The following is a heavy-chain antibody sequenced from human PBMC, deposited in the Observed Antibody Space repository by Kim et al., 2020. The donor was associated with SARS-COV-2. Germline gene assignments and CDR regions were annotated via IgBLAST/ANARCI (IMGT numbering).Heavy chain of an antibody. CDR3: ARRDIGAAGTIFDY. Sequence: SETLSLTCAVSGGSISSSNWWSWVRQPPGKGLEWIGEIYHSGSTNYNPSLKSRVTISVDKSKNQFSLKLSSVTAADTAVYYCARRDIGAAGTIFDYWGQGTLVTVSS. V-gene: IGHV4-4*02. CDR2: IYHSGST. CDR1: GGSISSSNW. D-gene: IGHD6-13*01. J-gene: IGHJ4*02.